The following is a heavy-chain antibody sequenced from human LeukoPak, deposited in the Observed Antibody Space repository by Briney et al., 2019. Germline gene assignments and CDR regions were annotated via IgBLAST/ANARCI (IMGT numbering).Heavy chain of an antibody. V-gene: IGHV4-34*01. CDR3: ASYSSSGNYFDY. D-gene: IGHD6-13*01. J-gene: IGHJ4*02. CDR1: GGSFSGYY. Sequence: SETLSLTCAVYGGSFSGYYWSWIRQPPGKGLEWIGEINHSGSTNYNPSLKSRVTISVDTSKNQSSLKLSSVTAADTAVYYCASYSSSGNYFDYWGQGTLVTVSS. CDR2: INHSGST.